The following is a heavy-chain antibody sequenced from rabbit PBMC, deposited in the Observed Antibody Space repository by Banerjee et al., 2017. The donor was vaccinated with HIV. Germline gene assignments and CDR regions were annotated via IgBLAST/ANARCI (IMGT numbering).Heavy chain of an antibody. CDR1: GFSFSSSYW. CDR2: IYAGSSGST. Sequence: QEQLEESGGGLVKPGASLTLTCTASGFSFSSSYWRCWVRQAPGKGLEWIACIYAGSSGSTYYASWAKGRFTISKPSSTTVTLQMTSLTAADTATYFCARGIYITDYDYYFNLWGPGTLVTVS. CDR3: ARGIYITDYDYYFNL. V-gene: IGHV1S45*01. J-gene: IGHJ4*01. D-gene: IGHD6-1*01.